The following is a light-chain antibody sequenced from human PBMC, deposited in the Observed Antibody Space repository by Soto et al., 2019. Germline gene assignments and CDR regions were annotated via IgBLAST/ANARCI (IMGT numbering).Light chain of an antibody. CDR2: AAS. V-gene: IGKV1-27*01. Sequence: DIQMTQSPSSLSASVGDRVTITCRASQGISTYLAWYQQKPGKVPKVLIYAASTLQSGVPSRFSGSGSGTEFTLTISSLQPEDVATYYCQKYNSVPRTFGQGTKVEIK. CDR1: QGISTY. J-gene: IGKJ1*01. CDR3: QKYNSVPRT.